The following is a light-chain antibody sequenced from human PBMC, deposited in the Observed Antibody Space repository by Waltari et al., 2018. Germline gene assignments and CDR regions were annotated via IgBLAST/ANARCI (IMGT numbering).Light chain of an antibody. V-gene: IGKV3-15*01. CDR2: GAS. CDR1: QSVSSN. J-gene: IGKJ2*01. CDR3: QQYNNWPQT. Sequence: LVITRSPAPLSVSPLHRATLSCRASQSVSSNLAWYQQKPGQAPRLLIYGASTRANGIPARFSGSGSGTEYTLTISSLQSEDFAVYYCQQYNNWPQTFGQGTKLEIK.